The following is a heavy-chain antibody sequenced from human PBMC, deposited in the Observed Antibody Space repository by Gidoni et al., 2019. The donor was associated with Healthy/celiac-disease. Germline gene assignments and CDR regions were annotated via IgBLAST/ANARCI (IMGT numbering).Heavy chain of an antibody. D-gene: IGHD3-9*01. CDR1: GGSISSSSYY. CDR2: IYYSGST. Sequence: QLQLQESGPGLVKPSETLSLTCTVSGGSISSSSYYWGWIRQPPGKGLEWIGSIYYSGSTYYNPSLKSRVTISVDTSKNQFSLKLSSVTAADTAVYYCARHYDILTGMDVWGQGTTVTVSS. V-gene: IGHV4-39*01. CDR3: ARHYDILTGMDV. J-gene: IGHJ6*02.